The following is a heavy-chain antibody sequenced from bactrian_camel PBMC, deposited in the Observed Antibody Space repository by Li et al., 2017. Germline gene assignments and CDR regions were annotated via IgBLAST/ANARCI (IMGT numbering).Heavy chain of an antibody. CDR3: AAECPVLAATR. J-gene: IGHJ4*01. CDR2: INTDGST. Sequence: HVQLVESGGGSVQAGGSLRLSCAAFSYSINTDCMGWFRQLPGKERERVATINTDGSTTYTDFVKGRFAISQDWNTLYLQMSCLKPEDTAMYYCAAECPVLAATRRGQGTQVTVS. CDR1: SYSINTDC. V-gene: IGHV3S53*01. D-gene: IGHD2*01.